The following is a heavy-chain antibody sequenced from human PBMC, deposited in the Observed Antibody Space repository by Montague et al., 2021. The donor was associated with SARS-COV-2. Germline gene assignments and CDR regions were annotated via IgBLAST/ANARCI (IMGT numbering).Heavy chain of an antibody. Sequence: SETLSLTCTVSGGSISSSSYYWAWIRQPPGKGLEWIGSIYYRGSTYYNPSLKSRVIISVDTSKNQLSLKLSSVTAADTAVYYCARETFSGYSYGRGSYYYYYGMDVWGQGTTVTVS. CDR1: GGSISSSSYY. J-gene: IGHJ6*02. CDR2: IYYRGST. CDR3: ARETFSGYSYGRGSYYYYYGMDV. D-gene: IGHD5-18*01. V-gene: IGHV4-39*07.